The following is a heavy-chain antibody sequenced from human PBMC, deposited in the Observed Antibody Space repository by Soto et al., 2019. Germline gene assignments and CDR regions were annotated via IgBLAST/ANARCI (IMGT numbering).Heavy chain of an antibody. V-gene: IGHV4-39*01. Sequence: NPSETLSLTCTVSGGSISSSSYYWGWIRQPPGKGLEWIGGIYYAGSTYHNPSLKSRVTISVDTSRNEFSLKVTSVTASDTAVYYCARLVFYCSGTSCYDHYYYGLDIWGQGTTVTVSS. D-gene: IGHD2-2*01. J-gene: IGHJ6*02. CDR2: IYYAGST. CDR3: ARLVFYCSGTSCYDHYYYGLDI. CDR1: GGSISSSSYY.